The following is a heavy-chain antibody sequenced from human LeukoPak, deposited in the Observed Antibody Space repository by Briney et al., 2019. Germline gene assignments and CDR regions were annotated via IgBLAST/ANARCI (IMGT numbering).Heavy chain of an antibody. V-gene: IGHV3-30-3*01. D-gene: IGHD6-6*01. CDR1: GFTFSSYA. CDR2: ISYDGSNK. CDR3: ARPTSSGVLKDDGLDI. J-gene: IGHJ3*02. Sequence: PGGSLRLSCAASGFTFSSYAMHWVRQAPGKGLEWVAVISYDGSNKYYADSVKGRFTISRDNSKNTLYLQMNSLRAEDTAVYYCARPTSSGVLKDDGLDIWGLGTMVTVSS.